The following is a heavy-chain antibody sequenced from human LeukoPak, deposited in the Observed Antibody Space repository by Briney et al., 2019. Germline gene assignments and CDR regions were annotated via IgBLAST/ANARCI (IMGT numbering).Heavy chain of an antibody. J-gene: IGHJ6*03. CDR3: ARSPLRFLTYYMDV. CDR1: GGSISSYF. D-gene: IGHD3-3*01. Sequence: SETLSLTCNVSGGSISSYFWRWIRQTPGKGLEWIGDIYFSRNTNYNPSLKSRVTISVDTSKNQFSLKLTSVTAADTAVYYCARSPLRFLTYYMDVWGKGTTVTVSS. V-gene: IGHV4-59*01. CDR2: IYFSRNT.